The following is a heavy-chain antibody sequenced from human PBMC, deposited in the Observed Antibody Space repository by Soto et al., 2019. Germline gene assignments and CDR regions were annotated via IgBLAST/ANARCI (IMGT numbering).Heavy chain of an antibody. Sequence: SVKVSCKVSGSRFSNYVISWVRQAPGHGLEWLGRIIPIFNSTKYAQSFQGRVTITADKSTSTAYLELSSLRSDDTAVYYCAREGRGKKAGYNGLVSLGYWGQGTLVTVSS. CDR2: IIPIFNST. J-gene: IGHJ4*02. D-gene: IGHD2-2*02. CDR1: GSRFSNYV. CDR3: AREGRGKKAGYNGLVSLGY. V-gene: IGHV1-69*06.